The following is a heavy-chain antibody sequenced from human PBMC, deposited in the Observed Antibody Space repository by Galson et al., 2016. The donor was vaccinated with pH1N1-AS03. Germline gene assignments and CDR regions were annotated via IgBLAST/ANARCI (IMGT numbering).Heavy chain of an antibody. V-gene: IGHV5-51*01. CDR2: VDPRDSDI. D-gene: IGHD1-1*01. Sequence: QSGAEVKKPGESLKISCKASGYSFTNYWIGWVRQMPGKGLEWMGMVDPRDSDIRYSPSFQDQVTISVDKSISTAYMQWSSLKASDTDIYDCARQGLESTLSEWIDSWGQGTLVIVSS. CDR3: ARQGLESTLSEWIDS. CDR1: GYSFTNYW. J-gene: IGHJ5*01.